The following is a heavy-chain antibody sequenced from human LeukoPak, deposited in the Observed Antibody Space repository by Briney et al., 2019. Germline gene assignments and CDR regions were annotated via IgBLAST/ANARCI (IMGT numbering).Heavy chain of an antibody. Sequence: GGSLRLSCAASGFTVTNTYMSWVRQAPGKGLEWVSVIYSGGTTYYADSVKGRFTISRDKPKNTLYLQMNSLRAEDTAVYYCACGIVGVANVDYWGQGTLVAVSS. CDR1: GFTVTNTY. CDR2: IYSGGTT. CDR3: ACGIVGVANVDY. J-gene: IGHJ4*02. V-gene: IGHV3-66*01. D-gene: IGHD1-26*01.